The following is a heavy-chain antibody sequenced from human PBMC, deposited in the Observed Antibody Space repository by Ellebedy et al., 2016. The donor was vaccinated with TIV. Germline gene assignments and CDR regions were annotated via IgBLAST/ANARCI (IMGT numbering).Heavy chain of an antibody. CDR2: IYSSGSG. D-gene: IGHD6-19*01. V-gene: IGHV4-59*01. J-gene: IGHJ4*02. Sequence: MPSETLSLTCTVSGDSISGYYWSWIRQPPGKGLEWIGYIYSSGSGEYNPSLKSGVTMSFDTSRGQFFLRLNSVTAADTAVYYCARSGGWYTPYDYWGQGTLVTVSS. CDR1: GDSISGYY. CDR3: ARSGGWYTPYDY.